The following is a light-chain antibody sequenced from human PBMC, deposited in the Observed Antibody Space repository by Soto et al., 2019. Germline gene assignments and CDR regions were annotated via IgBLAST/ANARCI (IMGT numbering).Light chain of an antibody. CDR2: DAS. Sequence: EIVLTQSPATLSLSPGERATLCCRASQSITNYLAWYQQKPGQAPRLLIYDASNRATGIPARFSGSGSGTDFTLTITSLEPEDFAVYFCQQRYNWPITFGQGTRLEIK. V-gene: IGKV3-11*01. J-gene: IGKJ5*01. CDR3: QQRYNWPIT. CDR1: QSITNY.